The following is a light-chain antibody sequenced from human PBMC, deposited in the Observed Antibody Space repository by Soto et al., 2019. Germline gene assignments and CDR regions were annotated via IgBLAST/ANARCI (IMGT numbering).Light chain of an antibody. V-gene: IGKV1-5*01. CDR2: DAS. CDR1: QSISSW. J-gene: IGKJ1*01. CDR3: QQYNSYST. Sequence: DIQMTRSPSILSASVGDRVTITCRASQSISSWLAWYQQKPEKAPKLLIYDASRLESGVPSRFSGGGWGTELTLTISSLHPEDFASYYCQQYNSYSTFGQGTKVDIK.